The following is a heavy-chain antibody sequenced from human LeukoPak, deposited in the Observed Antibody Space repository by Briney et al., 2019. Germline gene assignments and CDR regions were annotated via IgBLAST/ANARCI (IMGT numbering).Heavy chain of an antibody. CDR2: ISSSSSYT. CDR3: ARETVHYGMDV. D-gene: IGHD2-21*02. Sequence: PGGSLRLSCAASGFTFSDYYMSWIRQAPGKGLEWVSYISSSSSYTNYADSVKGRFTISRDNAKNSLYLQMNCLRAEDTAVYYCARETVHYGMDVWGKGTTVTVSS. CDR1: GFTFSDYY. J-gene: IGHJ6*04. V-gene: IGHV3-11*06.